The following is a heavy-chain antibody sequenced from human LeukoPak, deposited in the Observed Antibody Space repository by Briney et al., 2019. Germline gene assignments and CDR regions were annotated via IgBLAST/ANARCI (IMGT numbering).Heavy chain of an antibody. D-gene: IGHD1-26*01. CDR1: GFTFGDYA. J-gene: IGHJ4*02. V-gene: IGHV3-53*01. CDR2: IYSGGST. CDR3: ARDALTMSGSYYFDY. Sequence: PGGSLRLSCTASGFTFGDYAMSWFRQAPGKGLEWVSVIYSGGSTYYADSVKGRFTISRDNSKNTLYLQMNSLRAEDTAVYYCARDALTMSGSYYFDYWGQGTLVTVSS.